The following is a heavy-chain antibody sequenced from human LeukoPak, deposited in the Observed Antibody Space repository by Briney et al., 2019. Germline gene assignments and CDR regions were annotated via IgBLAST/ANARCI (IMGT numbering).Heavy chain of an antibody. Sequence: KPSETLSLTCAVYGGSLSGYYWSWIRQPPGKGLEWIGEINHSGSTNYNPSLKSRVTISVDTSKNQFSLRLSSVTAADTAVYYCERRLCGGDCYSTFSYWGQGTLVTVSS. D-gene: IGHD2-21*02. V-gene: IGHV4-34*01. CDR3: ERRLCGGDCYSTFSY. CDR1: GGSLSGYY. J-gene: IGHJ4*02. CDR2: INHSGST.